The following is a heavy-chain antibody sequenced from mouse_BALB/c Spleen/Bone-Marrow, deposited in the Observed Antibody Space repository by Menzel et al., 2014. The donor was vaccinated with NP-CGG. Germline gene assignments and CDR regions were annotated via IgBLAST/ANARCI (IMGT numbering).Heavy chain of an antibody. CDR1: GFNIKDTY. CDR2: IDPANGNT. Sequence: EVQLQQSGAELVKPGASVKLSCTASGFNIKDTYMHWVKQRPEQGLEWIGRIDPANGNTKYDPKFQGKATITADTSSNTASLQLSSVTSEDTAVYYCADYYYGSSLFAYWGQGTLVTVSA. V-gene: IGHV14-3*02. CDR3: ADYYYGSSLFAY. D-gene: IGHD1-1*01. J-gene: IGHJ3*01.